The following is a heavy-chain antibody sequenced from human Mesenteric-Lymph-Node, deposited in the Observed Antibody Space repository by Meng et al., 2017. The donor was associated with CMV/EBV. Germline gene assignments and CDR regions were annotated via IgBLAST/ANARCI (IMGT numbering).Heavy chain of an antibody. CDR1: FSASA. J-gene: IGHJ6*02. Sequence: FSASAIYWVRQSSGKGLEWLGRIRTKSNGYATIYAASLKGRFTISRDDSQNTVFLQMNSLKTEDTAVYYCTRHLGGYDVGYYYGMDVWGQGTTVTVSS. CDR2: IRTKSNGYAT. V-gene: IGHV3-73*01. D-gene: IGHD5-12*01. CDR3: TRHLGGYDVGYYYGMDV.